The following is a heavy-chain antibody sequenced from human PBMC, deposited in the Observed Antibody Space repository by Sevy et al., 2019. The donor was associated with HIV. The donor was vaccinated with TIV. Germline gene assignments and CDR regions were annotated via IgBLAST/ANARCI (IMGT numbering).Heavy chain of an antibody. Sequence: GGSLRLSCAASGFTFSSYSMNWVRQAPGKGLEWVSSISSSSSYIYYADSVKGRFTISRDNAKNSLYLKMNSLRAEDTAVYYCARLGTRTKGIAAPWNWFDPWGQGTLVTVSS. V-gene: IGHV3-21*01. CDR3: ARLGTRTKGIAAPWNWFDP. D-gene: IGHD6-13*01. CDR2: ISSSSSYI. J-gene: IGHJ5*02. CDR1: GFTFSSYS.